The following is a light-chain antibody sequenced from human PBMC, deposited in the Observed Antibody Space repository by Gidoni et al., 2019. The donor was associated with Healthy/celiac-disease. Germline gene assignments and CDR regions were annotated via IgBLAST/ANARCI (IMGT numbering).Light chain of an antibody. J-gene: IGKJ3*01. Sequence: DIQITQSPSSLSASVGYRVTITCRASQSISSYLNWYQQKPGKAPKHLIYAASSLQSGVPARFSGRGDGTDFTLTISRLQPEDFATYYCQQSYSTPFTFGPGTKVDIK. CDR2: AAS. V-gene: IGKV1-39*01. CDR3: QQSYSTPFT. CDR1: QSISSY.